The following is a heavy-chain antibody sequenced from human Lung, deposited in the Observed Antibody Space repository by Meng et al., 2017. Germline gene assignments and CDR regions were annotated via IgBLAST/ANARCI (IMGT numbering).Heavy chain of an antibody. Sequence: QVQLQQWGAGLLRPSENLSLTFAVYGGSISGSYWSWIRQSPAKGLEWIGKINHGGSTNYNPSLESRVTISADTPKNQFSLRLTSMTVADTAVYYCARERHSTIIRGVIDFWGQGALVTVSS. J-gene: IGHJ4*02. CDR1: GGSISGSY. CDR2: INHGGST. D-gene: IGHD3-10*01. V-gene: IGHV4-34*01. CDR3: ARERHSTIIRGVIDF.